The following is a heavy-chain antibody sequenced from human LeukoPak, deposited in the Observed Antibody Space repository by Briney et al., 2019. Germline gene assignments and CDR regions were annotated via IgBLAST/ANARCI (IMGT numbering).Heavy chain of an antibody. CDR1: GYTFTGYY. D-gene: IGHD3-22*01. V-gene: IGHV1-2*02. CDR2: INPNSGGT. J-gene: IGHJ3*02. CDR3: ARVLTYYYDSSGYYEGAFDI. Sequence: ASVTVSFKASGYTFTGYYMHWVRQAPGQGLEWMGWINPNSGGTNYAQKFQGRVTITRDTSISTAYMELSRLRSDDTAVYYCARVLTYYYDSSGYYEGAFDIWGQGTMVTVSS.